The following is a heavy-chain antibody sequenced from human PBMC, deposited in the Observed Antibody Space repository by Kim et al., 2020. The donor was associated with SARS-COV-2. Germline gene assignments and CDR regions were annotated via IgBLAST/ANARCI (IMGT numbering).Heavy chain of an antibody. J-gene: IGHJ3*02. D-gene: IGHD6-13*01. CDR1: GGSISSSSYY. CDR3: ARDKQQLVPGPGAFDI. CDR2: IYYSGST. V-gene: IGHV4-39*07. Sequence: SETLSLTCTVSGGSISSSSYYWGWIRQPPGKGLEWIGSIYYSGSTYYNPSLKSRVTISVDTSKNQFSLKLSSVTAADTAVYYCARDKQQLVPGPGAFDIWGQGTMVTVSS.